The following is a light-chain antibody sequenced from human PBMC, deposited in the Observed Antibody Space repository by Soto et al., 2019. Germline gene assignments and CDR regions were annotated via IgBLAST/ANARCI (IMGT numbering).Light chain of an antibody. CDR3: QQLNSYPLT. V-gene: IGKV1-39*01. CDR2: GGS. J-gene: IGKJ4*01. CDR1: QNIHSF. Sequence: DIQMTQSPSSLAASVGERVTITCRASQNIHSFLNWYQQEPGKAHQVLIYGGSALQSGVHSRFSGSGSGTDFTLTISSLQPEDFATYYCQQLNSYPLTFGGGTKVDIK.